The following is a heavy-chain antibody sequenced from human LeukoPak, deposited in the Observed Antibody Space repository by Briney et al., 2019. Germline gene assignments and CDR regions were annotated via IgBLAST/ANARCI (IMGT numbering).Heavy chain of an antibody. V-gene: IGHV3-74*01. D-gene: IGHD2-15*01. Sequence: GGSLRLSCAPSGFTLSRYWMHWVRQAPETGLVWVSRINSDGSSTSYADSVKGRFTISRDNAKNTLYLQMNSLKAEDTAVYYCARDVVAANFHDYWGQGTLVTVYS. J-gene: IGHJ4*02. CDR2: INSDGSST. CDR3: ARDVVAANFHDY. CDR1: GFTLSRYW.